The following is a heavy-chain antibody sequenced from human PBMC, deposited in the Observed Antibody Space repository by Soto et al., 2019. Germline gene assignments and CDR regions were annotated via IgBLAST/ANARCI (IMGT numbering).Heavy chain of an antibody. CDR3: VRWRVGFNAGFDP. J-gene: IGHJ5*02. V-gene: IGHV4-59*01. CDR1: GGSISSYY. CDR2: IYYSGST. Sequence: PSETLSLTCTVSGGSISSYYWSWIRQPPGKGLEWIGYIYYSGSTNYNPSLKSRVTISVDTSKNQFSLKLSSVTAADTAVYYCVRWRVGFNAGFDPWGQGTLVTVSS. D-gene: IGHD1-26*01.